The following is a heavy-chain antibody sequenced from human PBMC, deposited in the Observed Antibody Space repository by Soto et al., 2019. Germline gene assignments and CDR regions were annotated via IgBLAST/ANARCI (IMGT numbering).Heavy chain of an antibody. D-gene: IGHD6-19*01. CDR3: AKDGKEAYSSGWYT. J-gene: IGHJ5*02. CDR1: GFTFSSYA. CDR2: ISGSGGST. V-gene: IGHV3-23*01. Sequence: GGSLRLSCASSGFTFSSYAMSWVRQAPGKGLEWVSAISGSGGSTYYADSVKGRFTISRDNSKNTLYLQMNSLRAEDTAVYYCAKDGKEAYSSGWYTWGQGTLVTVSS.